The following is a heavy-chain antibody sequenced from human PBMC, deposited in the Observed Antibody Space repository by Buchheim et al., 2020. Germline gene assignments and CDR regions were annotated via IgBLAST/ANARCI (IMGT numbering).Heavy chain of an antibody. Sequence: EVQLVESGGGLVQPGGSLRLSCAASGFTFSSYEMNWVRQAPGKGLEWVSYISSSGSTIYYAASVKGRFTISRDNAKKSMYMQMNSLRAEDTAVYYCARESIVGYSSSAEYYYYYYGMDVWGQGTT. CDR1: GFTFSSYE. CDR3: ARESIVGYSSSAEYYYYYYGMDV. D-gene: IGHD6-6*01. CDR2: ISSSGSTI. V-gene: IGHV3-48*03. J-gene: IGHJ6*02.